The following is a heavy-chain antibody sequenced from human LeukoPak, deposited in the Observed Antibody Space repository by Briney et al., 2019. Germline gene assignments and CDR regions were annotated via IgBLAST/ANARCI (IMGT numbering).Heavy chain of an antibody. J-gene: IGHJ4*02. D-gene: IGHD4-23*01. CDR1: GYSFTTYY. CDR2: INPRDKTT. CDR3: ARVDDYGGNSVGY. V-gene: IGHV1-46*01. Sequence: GASVKVSCKASGYSFTTYYMHWVRQAPGQGLEWMGTINPRDKTTSYAQKFQGTVTMTRDTSTSTVYMELSSLRSEDTAVYYCARVDDYGGNSVGYWGQGTLVTVSS.